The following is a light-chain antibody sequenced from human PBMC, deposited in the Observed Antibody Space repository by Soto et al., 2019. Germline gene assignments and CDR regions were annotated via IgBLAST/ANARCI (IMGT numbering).Light chain of an antibody. V-gene: IGLV2-14*03. Sequence: QSVLTQPASVSGSPGQSITISCTGTSSDVGAYDFVSWYQQHPDKAPKLMIYEVIYRPSGVSNRFSGSTSINTATLTISGLQVEDEGDYYCSSYTFSSTGVFGSGTKVTVL. CDR3: SSYTFSSTGV. CDR2: EVI. CDR1: SSDVGAYDF. J-gene: IGLJ1*01.